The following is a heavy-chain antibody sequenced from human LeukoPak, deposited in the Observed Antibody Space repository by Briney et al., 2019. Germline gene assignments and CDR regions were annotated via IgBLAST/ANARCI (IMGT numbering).Heavy chain of an antibody. CDR3: VRGHYADY. J-gene: IGHJ4*02. V-gene: IGHV3-7*01. CDR2: IKPDGSEE. Sequence: GGSLRLSCAASGFAFSSYYMNWVRQAPGKGLEWVANIKPDGSEENYVNSVRGRFTISRDNAKNSVYLQMNSLRADDTALYYCVRGHYADYTSQGTLVTVSS. CDR1: GFAFSSYY.